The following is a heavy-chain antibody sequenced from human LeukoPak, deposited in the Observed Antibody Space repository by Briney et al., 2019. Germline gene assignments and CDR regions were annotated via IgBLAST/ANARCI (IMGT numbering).Heavy chain of an antibody. CDR2: ISYDGSYK. V-gene: IGHV3-30*04. J-gene: IGHJ6*03. Sequence: GGSLRLSCAASGFTFSSYAIHWVRQAPGKGLEWVAVISYDGSYKYYADSVKGRFTISRDNAKNSLYLQMNSLRAEDTAVYYCARDRGNQRGYYFYYMDVWGKGTTVTVSS. CDR3: ARDRGNQRGYYFYYMDV. CDR1: GFTFSSYA. D-gene: IGHD1-14*01.